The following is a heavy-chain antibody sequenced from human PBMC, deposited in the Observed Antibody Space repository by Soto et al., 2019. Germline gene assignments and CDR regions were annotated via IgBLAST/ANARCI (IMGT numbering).Heavy chain of an antibody. Sequence: EVQLLESGAGLVQPGGSLRLSCEASGFTFSSYAMSWVRQAPGKGLEWVSGISTSGDSTYYADSVKGRFTLSRDNSKDTLYLQMNSLRAGDTAVYFCAINSRYCSSTSCYADWGQGTLVTVSS. V-gene: IGHV3-23*01. CDR1: GFTFSSYA. J-gene: IGHJ4*02. CDR2: ISTSGDST. CDR3: AINSRYCSSTSCYAD. D-gene: IGHD2-2*01.